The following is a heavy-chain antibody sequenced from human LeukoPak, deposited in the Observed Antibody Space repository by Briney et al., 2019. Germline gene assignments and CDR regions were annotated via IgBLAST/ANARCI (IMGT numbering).Heavy chain of an antibody. Sequence: PGGSLRLSCAASGFILSGYWMSWVRQAPGKGLEWVATIKPDGGEKYYVDSVKGRFTISRDNAKNSLFLQMNSLRAEDTAVYYCARDRVGTMLIWGQGTMVTVSS. J-gene: IGHJ3*02. CDR2: IKPDGGEK. CDR1: GFILSGYW. V-gene: IGHV3-7*01. CDR3: ARDRVGTMLI. D-gene: IGHD3-3*01.